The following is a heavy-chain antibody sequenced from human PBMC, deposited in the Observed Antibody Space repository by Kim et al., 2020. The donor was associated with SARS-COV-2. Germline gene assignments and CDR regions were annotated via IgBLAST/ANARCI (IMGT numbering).Heavy chain of an antibody. CDR2: IYYSGST. Sequence: SESLSLTCTVSGGSISSYYWSWVRQPPGKGLEWIWYIYYSGSTNYNPSLKSRVTISVDTSKNQFSLKLISVTAADTAVDYFSAPDQPPDAFDIWGQGTM. CDR3: SAPDQPPDAFDI. V-gene: IGHV4-59*01. CDR1: GGSISSYY. J-gene: IGHJ3*02.